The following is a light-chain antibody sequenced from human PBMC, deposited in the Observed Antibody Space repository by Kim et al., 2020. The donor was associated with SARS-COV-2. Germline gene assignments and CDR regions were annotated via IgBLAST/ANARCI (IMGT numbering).Light chain of an antibody. CDR3: QSYDSGLSGNVI. V-gene: IGLV1-40*01. J-gene: IGLJ2*01. CDR1: SSKIGTGYD. Sequence: LTIPCTGMSSKIGTGYDVHWYQQHPQTAPKHLIYGDSNRPSGVPDRFSGSKSGTSASLAITGLQAEDEADYYCQSYDSGLSGNVIFGGGTQLTVL. CDR2: GDS.